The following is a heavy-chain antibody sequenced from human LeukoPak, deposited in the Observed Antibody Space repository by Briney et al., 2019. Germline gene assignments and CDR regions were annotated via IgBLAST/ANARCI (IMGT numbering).Heavy chain of an antibody. CDR3: ARGLHRRCFDY. CDR1: GVSFSGYY. D-gene: IGHD4-17*01. CDR2: INHSGST. Sequence: PSETLSLTCAVYGVSFSGYYWSWIRQPPGKGLEWIGEINHSGSTNYNPSLKSRVTISVDTSKNQFSLKLSSVTAADTAVYYCARGLHRRCFDYWGQGTLVTVSS. V-gene: IGHV4-34*01. J-gene: IGHJ4*02.